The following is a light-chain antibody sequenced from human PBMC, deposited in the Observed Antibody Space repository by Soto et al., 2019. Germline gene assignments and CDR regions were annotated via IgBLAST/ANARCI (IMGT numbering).Light chain of an antibody. CDR2: GAS. J-gene: IGKJ2*02. Sequence: EIVMPQSPVTLSVSPGGRATLSCRASQSISDTLAWYQQKPGQAPRLLIYGASRRATGIPDRFSGSGSATDFSLTITSLEPEEFAVYYCQQRGKWPSTVGPGTKVDIK. CDR1: QSISDT. CDR3: QQRGKWPST. V-gene: IGKV3-11*01.